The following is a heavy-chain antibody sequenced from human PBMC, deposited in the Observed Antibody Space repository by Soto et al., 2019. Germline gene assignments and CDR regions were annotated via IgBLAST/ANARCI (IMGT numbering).Heavy chain of an antibody. CDR2: FSCYGRRDNT. Sequence: EVQLLESGGGLVQPGGSLRLSCVGSGFTFSSYDMTWVRQAPGKGLEWVSSFSCYGRRDNTYYADSVKGRFTISRDNSRNTVYLQMDNLRVEDTAVYYCAKFLYNDNGGPNDQWGQGNVVIVSS. CDR3: AKFLYNDNGGPNDQ. D-gene: IGHD1-1*01. V-gene: IGHV3-23*01. CDR1: GFTFSSYD. J-gene: IGHJ4*02.